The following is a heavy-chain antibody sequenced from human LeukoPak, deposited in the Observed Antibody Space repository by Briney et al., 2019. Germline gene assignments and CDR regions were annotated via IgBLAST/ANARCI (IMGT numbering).Heavy chain of an antibody. Sequence: NPGGSLRLSCAASGFTFSSYGMNWVRQAPGKGLEWVSSISSSSSYIYYADSVKGRFTISRDNAKNSLYLQMNSLRAEDTAVYYCARQYSSSFRRFDYWGQGTLVTVSS. J-gene: IGHJ4*02. D-gene: IGHD6-6*01. CDR1: GFTFSSYG. V-gene: IGHV3-21*01. CDR2: ISSSSSYI. CDR3: ARQYSSSFRRFDY.